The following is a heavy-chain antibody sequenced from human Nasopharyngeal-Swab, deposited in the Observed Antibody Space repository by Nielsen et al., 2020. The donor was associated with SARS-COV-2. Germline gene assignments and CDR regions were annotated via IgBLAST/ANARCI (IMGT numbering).Heavy chain of an antibody. J-gene: IGHJ4*02. CDR2: IDPSDSYT. CDR3: ARSTVTTVGY. CDR1: GYSFTSYW. D-gene: IGHD4-11*01. Sequence: GSSLKISWEGCGYSFTSYWISWVRQMPGKGLEWMGRIDPSDSYTNYSPSFQGHVTISADKSISTAYLQWSSLKASDTAMYYCARSTVTTVGYWGQGTLVTVSS. V-gene: IGHV5-10-1*01.